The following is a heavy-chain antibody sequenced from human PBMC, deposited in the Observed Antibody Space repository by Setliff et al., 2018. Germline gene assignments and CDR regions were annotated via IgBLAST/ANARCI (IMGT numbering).Heavy chain of an antibody. J-gene: IGHJ3*01. D-gene: IGHD3-9*01. CDR1: GYTLTELS. Sequence: SVKVSCKVSGYTLTELSMHWVRQAPGQGLEWMGGISPIFHSPNYAQSFQGRVAISADESTSSVFLELSSLRSEDTAVYYCARENLLTGPNTFYLLGPGPMVTVSS. CDR3: ARENLLTGPNTFYL. V-gene: IGHV1-69*13. CDR2: ISPIFHSP.